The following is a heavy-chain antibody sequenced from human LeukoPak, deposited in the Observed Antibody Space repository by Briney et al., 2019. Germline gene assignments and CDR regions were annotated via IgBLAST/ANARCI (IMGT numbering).Heavy chain of an antibody. CDR3: ARWFVEPPNFDF. Sequence: GGSLRLSCAASGFTFSSYAVSWVRQASGKGLEWVSAISGGGGDTFYADSVKGRFSISRDNFNNRVFLQMNSLRAKDTAMYYCARWFVEPPNFDFWGQGTLVTVSS. J-gene: IGHJ4*02. D-gene: IGHD3-10*01. CDR2: ISGGGGDT. V-gene: IGHV3-23*01. CDR1: GFTFSSYA.